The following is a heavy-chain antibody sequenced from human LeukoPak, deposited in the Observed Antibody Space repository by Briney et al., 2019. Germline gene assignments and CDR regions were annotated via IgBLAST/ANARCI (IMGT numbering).Heavy chain of an antibody. J-gene: IGHJ4*02. CDR3: AKGTQIFGAEHTFDY. Sequence: PGGSLRLSCAASGFTFSSYAMSWVRQAPGKGLEWVSAISGSGGSTYYADSVKGRFTISRDNSKNTLYLQMNSLRAEDTAVYYCAKGTQIFGAEHTFDYWGQGTLVTVSS. V-gene: IGHV3-23*01. CDR1: GFTFSSYA. CDR2: ISGSGGST. D-gene: IGHD3-3*01.